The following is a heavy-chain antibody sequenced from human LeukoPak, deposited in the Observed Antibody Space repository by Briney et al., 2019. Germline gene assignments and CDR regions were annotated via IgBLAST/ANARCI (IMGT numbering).Heavy chain of an antibody. V-gene: IGHV3-53*01. Sequence: GGSLRLSCAASGFTVSGSYMHWVRQAPGKGLEWVSVIYNGGGTAYADSVKGRFTISRDNSKNTLYLQMNSLRAEDTAVYYCASHSSSWYRDAFDIWGQGTKVTVSS. CDR3: ASHSSSWYRDAFDI. CDR2: IYNGGGT. D-gene: IGHD6-13*01. J-gene: IGHJ3*02. CDR1: GFTVSGSY.